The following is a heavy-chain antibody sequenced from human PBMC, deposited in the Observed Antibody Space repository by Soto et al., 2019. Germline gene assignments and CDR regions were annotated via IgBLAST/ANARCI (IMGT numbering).Heavy chain of an antibody. CDR1: SGSISSSNW. V-gene: IGHV4-4*02. CDR2: IYHSGST. D-gene: IGHD2-2*01. CDR3: SRQQYCGSSTCYDSLYYQYMDV. Sequence: SETLSLTCAVSSGSISSSNWWSWVRQPPGKGLEWIREIYHSGSTNYNPSLKNRVTLSVDKSKNQFSLKLSSVTAADTAVYFCSRQQYCGSSTCYDSLYYQYMDVWGKGTMVTVSS. J-gene: IGHJ6*03.